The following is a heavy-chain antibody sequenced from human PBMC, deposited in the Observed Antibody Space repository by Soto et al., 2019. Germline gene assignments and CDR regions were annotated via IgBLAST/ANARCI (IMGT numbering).Heavy chain of an antibody. V-gene: IGHV3-73*02. CDR3: TTTIAVAGSY. CDR2: IRSKANSYAT. J-gene: IGHJ4*02. Sequence: EVQLVESGGGLVQPGGSLKLSCAASGFTFSGSAMHWVRQASGKGLEWVGRIRSKANSYATAYAASVKGRFTISRDDSKNTAYLQMNSLKTEDTAVYYCTTTIAVAGSYRGQGTLVTVSS. CDR1: GFTFSGSA. D-gene: IGHD6-19*01.